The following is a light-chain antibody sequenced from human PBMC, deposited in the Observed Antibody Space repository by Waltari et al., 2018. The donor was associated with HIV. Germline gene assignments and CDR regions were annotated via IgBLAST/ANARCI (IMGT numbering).Light chain of an antibody. J-gene: IGKJ3*01. Sequence: DIQLTQSPSSLSASVGARVTIACRASQTISTYLNWYQQKPGKAPKLLISAASRLQSGVPSRFSGSASGTDFTLTINSLQPEDYATYYWQQSYSSPLTFGPGTKVDIK. CDR3: QQSYSSPLT. CDR2: AAS. CDR1: QTISTY. V-gene: IGKV1-39*01.